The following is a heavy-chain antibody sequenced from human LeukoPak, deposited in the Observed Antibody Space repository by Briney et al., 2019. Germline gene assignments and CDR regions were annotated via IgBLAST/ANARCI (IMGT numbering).Heavy chain of an antibody. Sequence: GGSLRLSCAASGFTFSSYNMNWVRQAPGKGLEWVANINQDGSENYYVDSVKGRFIISRDNAKSLVYLQMNSLRAEDTAVYYCARELYYDFWSGYNFDAYGMDVWGQGTTVTVSS. D-gene: IGHD3-3*01. CDR1: GFTFSSYN. J-gene: IGHJ6*02. V-gene: IGHV3-7*01. CDR2: INQDGSEN. CDR3: ARELYYDFWSGYNFDAYGMDV.